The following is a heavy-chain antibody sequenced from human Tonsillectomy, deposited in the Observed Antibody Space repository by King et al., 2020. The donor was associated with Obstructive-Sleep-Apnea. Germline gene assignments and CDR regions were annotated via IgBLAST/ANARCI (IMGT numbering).Heavy chain of an antibody. V-gene: IGHV4-59*08. CDR3: ARHRGVEDYGGYGDYFDY. CDR2: MYYSGNS. D-gene: IGHD5-12*01. J-gene: IGHJ4*02. Sequence: QLQESGPGLVKPSGTLSLTCTVSGDSISNYYWSWIRQPPGKGLEWIGYMYYSGNSNYTPSLKSRVTISVDTSKIQFSLSLSSVTAADTAVYYCARHRGVEDYGGYGDYFDYWGQGTLVTVSS. CDR1: GDSISNYY.